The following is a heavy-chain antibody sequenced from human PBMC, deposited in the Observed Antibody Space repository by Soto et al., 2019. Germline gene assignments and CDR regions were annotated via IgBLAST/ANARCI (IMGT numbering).Heavy chain of an antibody. J-gene: IGHJ4*02. CDR2: MNPNTGDS. CDR1: GYTFTSYD. Sequence: ASVKVSCKASGYTFTSYDIYWVRQATGQGLEWMGWMNPNTGDSSYAQKFQGRVTMTSDTSITTAHMELSSMRSEDTAVYYCARRAETNGWNGFGADKYYFDFWGQGTLVTVSS. D-gene: IGHD1-1*01. V-gene: IGHV1-8*01. CDR3: ARRAETNGWNGFGADKYYFDF.